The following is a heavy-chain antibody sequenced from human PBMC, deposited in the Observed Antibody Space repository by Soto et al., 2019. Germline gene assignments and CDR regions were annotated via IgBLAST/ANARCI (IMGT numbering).Heavy chain of an antibody. V-gene: IGHV3-23*01. CDR3: AKDQFSSGWYNDYYYGMDV. D-gene: IGHD6-19*01. CDR2: ITGNGGST. CDR1: GFTFRDKG. J-gene: IGHJ6*02. Sequence: GGSLRLSCAASGFTFRDKGMFWIRLAPGKGLEWVSAITGNGGSTYYADPVKGRFIISRDNSRNTLFLQMSSLRPDDTAVYYCAKDQFSSGWYNDYYYGMDVWGQGTTVTVSS.